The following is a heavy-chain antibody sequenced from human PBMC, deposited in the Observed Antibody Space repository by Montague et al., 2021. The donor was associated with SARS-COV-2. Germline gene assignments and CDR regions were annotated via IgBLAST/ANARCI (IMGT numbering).Heavy chain of an antibody. CDR1: GFTFSSYR. CDR2: IKQNRSDI. J-gene: IGHJ6*02. D-gene: IGHD3-22*01. Sequence: SLRLSCSASGFTFSSYRMTWVRQAPGKGLEWVANIKQNRSDIYYVDSVKGRFTISRDNAKNSLYLRMNSLRAEDTAVYYCARERTVVVVTDYYYYGMDVWGQGTTVTVSS. V-gene: IGHV3-7*01. CDR3: ARERTVVVVTDYYYYGMDV.